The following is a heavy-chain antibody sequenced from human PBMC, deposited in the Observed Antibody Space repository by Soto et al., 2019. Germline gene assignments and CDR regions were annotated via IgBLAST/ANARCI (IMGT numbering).Heavy chain of an antibody. D-gene: IGHD3-10*01. CDR3: ARLGQDYYGSGSYYKWSVVYFDY. V-gene: IGHV4-59*08. Sequence: SETLSLTCTVSGGSISSYYWSWIRQPPGKGLEWIGYIYYSGSTNYNPSLKSRVTISVDTSKNQFSLKLSSVTAADTAVYYCARLGQDYYGSGSYYKWSVVYFDYWGQGTLVTVSS. CDR2: IYYSGST. J-gene: IGHJ4*02. CDR1: GGSISSYY.